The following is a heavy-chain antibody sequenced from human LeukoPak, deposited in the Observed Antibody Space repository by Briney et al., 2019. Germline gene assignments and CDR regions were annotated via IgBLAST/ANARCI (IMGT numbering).Heavy chain of an antibody. V-gene: IGHV3-7*01. CDR2: KKEDGSEK. CDR1: GFTSSSNW. CDR3: ARGQTNRSGSYYTIAYYYYYYMDV. D-gene: IGHD3-10*01. Sequence: PGGSLRLSCAPSGFTSSSNWMSWVRQAPGKGLEWVANKKEDGSEKYYVDSVKGRFTISRDNAKNSLFLQMNGLRAEDTAVYYCARGQTNRSGSYYTIAYYYYYYMDVWGKGTTVTVSS. J-gene: IGHJ6*03.